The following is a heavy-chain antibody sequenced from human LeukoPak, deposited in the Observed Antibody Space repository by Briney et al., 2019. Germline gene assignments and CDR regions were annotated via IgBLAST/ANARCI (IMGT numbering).Heavy chain of an antibody. D-gene: IGHD3-3*01. CDR1: GGVFTTYA. CDR2: IIPFLGTT. Sequence: SVKVSCKASGGVFTTYAISWVRQAPGQGLEWMGGIIPFLGTTNYAQKFQGRVTITTDESTSTAYMELSSLRSEDTAVYYYARLDFWSGYPYWGQGTLVTVSS. J-gene: IGHJ4*02. V-gene: IGHV1-69*05. CDR3: ARLDFWSGYPY.